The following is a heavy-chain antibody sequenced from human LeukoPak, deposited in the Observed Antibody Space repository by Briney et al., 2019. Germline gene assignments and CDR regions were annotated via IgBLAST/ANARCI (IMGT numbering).Heavy chain of an antibody. CDR3: ARSPPYVVYSNFLFDW. D-gene: IGHD4-11*01. V-gene: IGHV3-23*01. J-gene: IGHJ4*02. Sequence: GESLRLFCAASGFTFSTYAMGWVSQAPGKGLEWVSVFCGRGGCTYYAESVKGRFTISKDNSKNTLYLQMESLRTEDTAVYYCARSPPYVVYSNFLFDWWGQGSLVTVSS. CDR1: GFTFSTYA. CDR2: FCGRGGCT.